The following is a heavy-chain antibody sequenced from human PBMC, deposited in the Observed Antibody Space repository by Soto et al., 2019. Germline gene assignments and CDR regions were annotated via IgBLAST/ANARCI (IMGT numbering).Heavy chain of an antibody. V-gene: IGHV1-3*04. CDR3: ARSKTIVMPGFDH. CDR1: GYVFTRFA. Sequence: GAAVKVSCKTSGYVFTRFAMDWMRQAPAQEPEWMGWINTVNGDSKSSEKFQDRVTINRDTYASTAYTELSRQTYEHTAGCYCARSKTIVMPGFDHWGQGTLVTVSS. CDR2: INTVNGDS. D-gene: IGHD2-21*01. J-gene: IGHJ4*02.